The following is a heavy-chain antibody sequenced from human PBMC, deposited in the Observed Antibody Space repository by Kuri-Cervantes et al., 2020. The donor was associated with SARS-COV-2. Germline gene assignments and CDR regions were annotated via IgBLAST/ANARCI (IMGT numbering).Heavy chain of an antibody. CDR1: GGSISSSS. V-gene: IGHV3-21*01. J-gene: IGHJ4*02. CDR3: ARASVVGSGYWGY. D-gene: IGHD3-22*01. CDR2: ISSSSSYI. Sequence: ETLSVTCTVSGGSISSSSYYWGWIRQAPGKGLEWVSSISSSSSYIYYADSVKGRFTISRDNAKNSLYLQMNSLRAEDTAVYYCARASVVGSGYWGYWGQGTLVTVSS.